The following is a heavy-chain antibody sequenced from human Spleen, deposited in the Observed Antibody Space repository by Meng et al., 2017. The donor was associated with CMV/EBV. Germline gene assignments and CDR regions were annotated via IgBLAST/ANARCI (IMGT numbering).Heavy chain of an antibody. CDR3: ARVQRDFWSGYLAI. CDR2: TYYRSKWYN. D-gene: IGHD3-3*01. Sequence: LPQSGTGLLTPPQTPSPTFAITWDSFSSNSAAWNWIRQSPSRGLEWLGRTYYRSKWYNDYAVSVKSRITINPDTSKNQFSLQLNSVTPEDTAVYYCARVQRDFWSGYLAIWGQGTLVTVSS. V-gene: IGHV6-1*01. J-gene: IGHJ4*02. CDR1: WDSFSSNSAA.